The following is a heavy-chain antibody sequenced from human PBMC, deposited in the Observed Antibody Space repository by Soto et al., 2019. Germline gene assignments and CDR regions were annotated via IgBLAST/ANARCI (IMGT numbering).Heavy chain of an antibody. CDR1: GFTFSSYS. V-gene: IGHV3-48*02. D-gene: IGHD3-10*01. CDR3: ARDRGGSGSYSPHDY. Sequence: GGSLRLSCAASGFTFSSYSMNWVRQAPGKGLEWVSYISSSSSTIYYADSVKGRFTISRDNAKNSLYLQMNSLRDEDTAVYYCARDRGGSGSYSPHDYWGQGTLVTVSS. J-gene: IGHJ4*02. CDR2: ISSSSSTI.